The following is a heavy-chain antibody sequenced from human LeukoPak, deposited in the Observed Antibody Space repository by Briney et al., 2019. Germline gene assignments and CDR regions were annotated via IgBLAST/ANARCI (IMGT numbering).Heavy chain of an antibody. J-gene: IGHJ6*02. Sequence: GGSLRLSCAASGFTFSSYGMHWVRQAPGKGLEWVAVIWYDGSNKYYADSVKGRFTISRDNPKNTLYLQMNSLRAEDTAVYYCARDRLDIVVVVAALPHYYYYGMDVWGQGTTVTVSS. V-gene: IGHV3-33*01. CDR3: ARDRLDIVVVVAALPHYYYYGMDV. D-gene: IGHD2-15*01. CDR1: GFTFSSYG. CDR2: IWYDGSNK.